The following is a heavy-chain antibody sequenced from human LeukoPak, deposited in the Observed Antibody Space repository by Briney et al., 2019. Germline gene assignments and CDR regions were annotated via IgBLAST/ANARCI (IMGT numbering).Heavy chain of an antibody. Sequence: SETLSLTCTVSGGSISSSSYYWGWIRQPPGKGLEWIGSIYYSGSTYYNPSLKSRVTISVDTSKNQFSLKLSSVTAADTAVYYCARVSRSVVAATPSSPLPDYWGQGTLVTVSS. CDR1: GGSISSSSYY. CDR2: IYYSGST. CDR3: ARVSRSVVAATPSSPLPDY. V-gene: IGHV4-39*07. D-gene: IGHD2-15*01. J-gene: IGHJ4*02.